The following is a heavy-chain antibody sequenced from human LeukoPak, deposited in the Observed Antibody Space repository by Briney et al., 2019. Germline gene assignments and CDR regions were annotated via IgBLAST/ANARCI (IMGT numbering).Heavy chain of an antibody. Sequence: SETLSLTCAVYGGSFSGYYWSWIRQPPGKGLEWIGEINHSGSTNYNPSLKSRVTISVDTPKNQFSLKLSSVTAADTAVYYCARAYSGRGGFDPWGQGTLVTVSS. CDR1: GGSFSGYY. CDR2: INHSGST. V-gene: IGHV4-34*01. CDR3: ARAYSGRGGFDP. D-gene: IGHD1-26*01. J-gene: IGHJ5*02.